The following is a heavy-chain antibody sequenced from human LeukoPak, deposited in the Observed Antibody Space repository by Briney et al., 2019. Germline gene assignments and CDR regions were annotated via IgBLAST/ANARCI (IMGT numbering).Heavy chain of an antibody. Sequence: GGSLRLSCAASGFTFSSYAMSWVRQAPGKGLEWVSAISGSGGSTYYADSVKGRFTISRDNSKNTLYLQMNSLSAEDTAVYYCAKDRPTPYYYDSSGYYYGFDYWGQGTLVTVSS. V-gene: IGHV3-23*01. CDR1: GFTFSSYA. CDR3: AKDRPTPYYYDSSGYYYGFDY. J-gene: IGHJ4*02. CDR2: ISGSGGST. D-gene: IGHD3-22*01.